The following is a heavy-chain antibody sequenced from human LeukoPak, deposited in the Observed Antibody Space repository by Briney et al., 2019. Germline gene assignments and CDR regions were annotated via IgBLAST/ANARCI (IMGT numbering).Heavy chain of an antibody. V-gene: IGHV3-30*07. CDR2: ISFDGTNT. J-gene: IGHJ4*02. CDR3: AKSNSGIGFDY. CDR1: GFTFSNSA. Sequence: GGCLRLSCAAAGFTFSNSAMHWVRQAPGKGLEWVAVISFDGTNTYYADSVKGRFTISRDNSKNTLYLQMNSLRAEDTAVYYCAKSNSGIGFDYWGQGTLVTVSS. D-gene: IGHD6-19*01.